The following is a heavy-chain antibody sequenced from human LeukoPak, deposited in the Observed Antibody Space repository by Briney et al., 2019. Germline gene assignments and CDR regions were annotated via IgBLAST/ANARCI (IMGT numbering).Heavy chain of an antibody. D-gene: IGHD2-2*01. CDR2: ISSSSSYI. CDR1: GFTFSSYS. V-gene: IGHV3-21*01. Sequence: GGSLRLSCAASGFTFSSYSMNWVRQAPGKGLEWVSSISSSSSYIYYADSVKGRFTISRDNAKNSLYLQMNGLRAEDTAVYYCAREVVVPAAMISWQEDYDYYMDVWGKGTTVTVSS. J-gene: IGHJ6*03. CDR3: AREVVVPAAMISWQEDYDYYMDV.